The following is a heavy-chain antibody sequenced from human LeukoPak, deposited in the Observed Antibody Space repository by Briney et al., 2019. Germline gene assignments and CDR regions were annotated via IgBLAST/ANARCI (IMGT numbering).Heavy chain of an antibody. CDR1: GFTFSSYS. D-gene: IGHD5-18*01. CDR2: IGSSSSYI. J-gene: IGHJ4*02. CDR3: AASTKHPAMVDY. V-gene: IGHV3-21*01. Sequence: GGALRLPCAASGFTFSSYSMNWVRQAPGKGLEWVSSIGSSSSYIYYADSVKGRFTISRDNAKNSLHLQMSSLRAEDTAVYYCAASTKHPAMVDYWGQGTLVTVSS.